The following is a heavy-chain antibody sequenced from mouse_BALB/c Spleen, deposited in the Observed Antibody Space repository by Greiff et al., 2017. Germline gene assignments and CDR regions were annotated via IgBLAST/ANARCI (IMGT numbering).Heavy chain of an antibody. CDR2: ISSGSSTI. CDR1: GFTFSSFG. D-gene: IGHD1-1*02. Sequence: EVQGVESGGGLVQPGGSRKLSCAASGFTFSSFGMHWVRQAPEKGLEWVAYISSGSSTIYYADTVKGRFTISRDNPKNTLFLQMTSLRSEDTAMYYCARGVLWAFYAMDYWGQGTSVTVSS. CDR3: ARGVLWAFYAMDY. J-gene: IGHJ4*01. V-gene: IGHV5-17*02.